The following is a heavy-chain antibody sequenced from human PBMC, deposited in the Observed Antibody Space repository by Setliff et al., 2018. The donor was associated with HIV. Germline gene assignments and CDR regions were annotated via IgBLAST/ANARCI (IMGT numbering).Heavy chain of an antibody. Sequence: ASVKVSCKVSGYTLTELSMHWVRQAPGKGLEWVGGCDPEDGETIYAQKFQCRVTMTEDTSTDTAYMELRSLRSDDTAVYYCASDRVVYCISSSCYSLVAAFVIWGQGTMVTVSS. CDR1: GYTLTELS. CDR2: CDPEDGET. CDR3: ASDRVVYCISSSCYSLVAAFVI. J-gene: IGHJ3*02. D-gene: IGHD2-2*01. V-gene: IGHV1-24*01.